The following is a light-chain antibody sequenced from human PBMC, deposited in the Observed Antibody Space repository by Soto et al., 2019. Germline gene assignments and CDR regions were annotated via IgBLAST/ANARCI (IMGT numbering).Light chain of an antibody. CDR2: GAS. V-gene: IGKV3-20*01. CDR3: QQYGSSPWT. J-gene: IGKJ1*01. Sequence: EIVLTQSPGTLSLSPGERATLSCRASQSVSSSYLAWYQQKPGQAPRLLIYGASSRATGIPDRFSGSGSGTDFTLNISRLEHEAFAVYYCQQYGSSPWTFGQGTKVEI. CDR1: QSVSSSY.